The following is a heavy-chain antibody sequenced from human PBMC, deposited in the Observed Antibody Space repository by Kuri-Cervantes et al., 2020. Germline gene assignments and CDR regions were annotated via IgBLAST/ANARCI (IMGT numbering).Heavy chain of an antibody. CDR2: INSDGSST. CDR3: ARGGGDFGDYFWDYYYMDF. Sequence: GESLKISCAASGFTFSNYWMHWVRQAPGKGLVWVSRINSDGSSTSYADSVKGRVTISRDNAKDTLYLHMNSLRVEDTAVYYCARGGGDFGDYFWDYYYMDFWGEGTTVTVSS. CDR1: GFTFSNYW. J-gene: IGHJ6*03. V-gene: IGHV3-74*01. D-gene: IGHD4-17*01.